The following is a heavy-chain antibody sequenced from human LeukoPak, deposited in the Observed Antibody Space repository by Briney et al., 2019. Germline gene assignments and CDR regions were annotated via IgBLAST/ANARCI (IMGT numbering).Heavy chain of an antibody. D-gene: IGHD6-19*01. CDR1: GYTFTGYY. J-gene: IGHJ4*02. Sequence: ASVKVSCKASGYTFTGYYMHWVRQAPGQGLEWMGWINPNSGGTNYAQKFQGRVTMTRDTSISTAYMELSRLRSDDTAVYYCVRDYSGYSSGWYDYWGQGTLVTVSS. V-gene: IGHV1-2*02. CDR3: VRDYSGYSSGWYDY. CDR2: INPNSGGT.